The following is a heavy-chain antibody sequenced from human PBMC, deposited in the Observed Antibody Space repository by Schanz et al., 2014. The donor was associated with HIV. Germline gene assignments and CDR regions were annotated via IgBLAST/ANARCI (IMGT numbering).Heavy chain of an antibody. D-gene: IGHD3-3*02. Sequence: QVQVVQSGAEVKKPGSSVKVSCKASGGTFSSYAISWVRQAPGQGLEWMGGFIPIFGTTNYAQKFQGRVTIDADESASTAYMELNSLRSDDPAVYYCAKSPIFGDVIFYGMDVWGQGTTVTVSS. CDR2: FIPIFGTT. CDR1: GGTFSSYA. J-gene: IGHJ6*02. V-gene: IGHV1-69*01. CDR3: AKSPIFGDVIFYGMDV.